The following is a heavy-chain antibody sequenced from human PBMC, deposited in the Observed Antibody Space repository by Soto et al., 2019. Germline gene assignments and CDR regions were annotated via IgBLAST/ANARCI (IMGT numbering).Heavy chain of an antibody. D-gene: IGHD3-10*01. Sequence: SETLSLTCTVSGGSISSGGYYWSWIRQHPGKGLEWIGYIYYSGSTYYNPSLKSRVTISVDTSKNQFSLKLSSVTAADTAVYYCASLYGWFGESPVYYYYYGMDVWGQGTTVTVS. CDR2: IYYSGST. CDR1: GGSISSGGYY. CDR3: ASLYGWFGESPVYYYYYGMDV. V-gene: IGHV4-31*03. J-gene: IGHJ6*02.